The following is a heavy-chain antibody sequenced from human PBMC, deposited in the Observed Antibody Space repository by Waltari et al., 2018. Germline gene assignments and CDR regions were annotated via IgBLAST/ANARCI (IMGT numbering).Heavy chain of an antibody. Sequence: QIQLVESGGGVVQPGMSLRLSCAASGFSLSNFGMHWVRQAPGKGLEWVALIWSDGSKTYYADSVRGRFTISRDDSKNTLYLDINTLRVDDTAIYYCAKDAFGNTYLDHWGQGTLVTVSS. CDR1: GFSLSNFG. J-gene: IGHJ5*02. D-gene: IGHD3-10*01. CDR3: AKDAFGNTYLDH. CDR2: IWSDGSKT. V-gene: IGHV3-33*06.